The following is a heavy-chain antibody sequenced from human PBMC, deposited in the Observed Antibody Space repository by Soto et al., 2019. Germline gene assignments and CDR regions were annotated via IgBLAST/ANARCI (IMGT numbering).Heavy chain of an antibody. Sequence: SQTLSLTCAISGDSVSSNTAAWNWIRSSPSRGLEWLGRTYYRSNWRHDYAVSVKSRISINPDTSKNQFSLQLNSVTPEDTAVYYCARDIGWGYSSSSKAQTYYYGMDVWGQGTTVTVSS. J-gene: IGHJ6*02. CDR3: ARDIGWGYSSSSKAQTYYYGMDV. V-gene: IGHV6-1*01. CDR2: TYYRSNWRH. CDR1: GDSVSSNTAA. D-gene: IGHD6-6*01.